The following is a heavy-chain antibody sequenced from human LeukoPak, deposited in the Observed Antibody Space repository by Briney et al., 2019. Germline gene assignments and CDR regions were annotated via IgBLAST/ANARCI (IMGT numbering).Heavy chain of an antibody. D-gene: IGHD6-13*01. J-gene: IGHJ3*02. CDR1: GFTFSDYY. Sequence: GGSLRLSCAASGFTFSDYYMSWIRQAPGKGLEWVSYISSSGSTIYYADSVKGRFTISRDNAKNSLYPQMNSLRAEDTAVYYCARDGLSFRAAECAFDIWGQGTMVTVSS. V-gene: IGHV3-11*04. CDR2: ISSSGSTI. CDR3: ARDGLSFRAAECAFDI.